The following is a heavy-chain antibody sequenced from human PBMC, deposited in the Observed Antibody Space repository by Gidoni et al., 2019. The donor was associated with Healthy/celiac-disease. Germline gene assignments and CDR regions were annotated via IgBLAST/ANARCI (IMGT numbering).Heavy chain of an antibody. Sequence: ASATVSCQVSGYTRTDLSMHWVRQAPGKGLEWMGGFDPEDGETIYAQKFQGRVTMTEDTSTDTAYMELSSLRSEDTAVYYCATEGSSGGSSGGWFDPWGQGTLVTVSS. CDR1: GYTRTDLS. V-gene: IGHV1-24*01. CDR2: FDPEDGET. CDR3: ATEGSSGGSSGGWFDP. D-gene: IGHD2-15*01. J-gene: IGHJ5*02.